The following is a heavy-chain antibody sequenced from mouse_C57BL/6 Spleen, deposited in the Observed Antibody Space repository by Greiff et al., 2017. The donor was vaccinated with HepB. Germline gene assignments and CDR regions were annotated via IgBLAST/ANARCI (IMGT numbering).Heavy chain of an antibody. J-gene: IGHJ1*03. CDR3: ARSGGSSLYWYFDV. V-gene: IGHV1-39*01. CDR1: GYSFTDYN. CDR2: INPNYGTT. Sequence: LEESGPELVKPGASVKISCKASGYSFTDYNMNWVKQSNGKSLEWIGVINPNYGTTSYNQKFKGKATLTVDQSSSTAYMQLNSLTSEDSAVYYCARSGGSSLYWYFDVWGTGTTVTVSS. D-gene: IGHD1-1*01.